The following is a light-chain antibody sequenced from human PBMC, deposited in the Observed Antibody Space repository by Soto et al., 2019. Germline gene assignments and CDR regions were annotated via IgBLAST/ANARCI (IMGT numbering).Light chain of an antibody. J-gene: IGLJ2*01. V-gene: IGLV4-69*01. CDR2: LNSDGSH. CDR1: SGHSSYA. Sequence: QLVLTQSPSASDSLGASVKRTCTLSSGHSSYAIAWHQQQPEKGPRYLMKLNSDGSHSKGDGIPDRFSGSSSGAERYLTISSLQSEDEADYYCQTWGTGIRVFGGGTNLTVL. CDR3: QTWGTGIRV.